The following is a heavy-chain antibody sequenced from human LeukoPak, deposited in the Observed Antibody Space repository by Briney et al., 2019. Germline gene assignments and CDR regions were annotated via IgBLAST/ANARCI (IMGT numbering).Heavy chain of an antibody. Sequence: SETLSLTCTVSGGSISSYYWSWLRQPAGKGLEWIGRIYTSGSTNYNPSLKSRVTMSVDTSKNQFSLKLSSVTAADTAVYYCARYGYSYGPTYFDYWGQGTLVTVSS. CDR3: ARYGYSYGPTYFDY. D-gene: IGHD5-18*01. J-gene: IGHJ4*02. CDR1: GGSISSYY. CDR2: IYTSGST. V-gene: IGHV4-4*07.